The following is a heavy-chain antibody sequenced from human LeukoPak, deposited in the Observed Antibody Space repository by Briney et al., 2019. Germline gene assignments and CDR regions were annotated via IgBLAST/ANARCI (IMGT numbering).Heavy chain of an antibody. V-gene: IGHV4-31*03. CDR1: GGSISGGGYY. CDR2: NYYSGST. CDR3: ERQSYGDDTFDP. J-gene: IGHJ5*02. Sequence: PSETLSLTCTVSGGSISGGGYYWSWIRQHPGKGLEWMGYNYYSGSTYYNPSLKSRVTISVATSKTQFSLKLSSVTAADTAVYYCERQSYGDDTFDPWGQGTLLTVSA. D-gene: IGHD4-17*01.